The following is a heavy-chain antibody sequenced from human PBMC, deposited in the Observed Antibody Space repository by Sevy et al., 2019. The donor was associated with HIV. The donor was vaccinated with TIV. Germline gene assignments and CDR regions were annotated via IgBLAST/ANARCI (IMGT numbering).Heavy chain of an antibody. CDR3: ARAPGGSGSYDYYYGMDV. V-gene: IGHV4-4*02. J-gene: IGHJ6*02. D-gene: IGHD3-10*01. Sequence: SETLSLTCAVSGGSISSSNWWSWVRQPPGKGLEWIGEIYHSRSTNYNPSLKSRVTISVDKSKNQFSLKLSSVTAADTAGYYGARAPGGSGSYDYYYGMDVWGQGTTVTVSS. CDR2: IYHSRST. CDR1: GGSISSSNW.